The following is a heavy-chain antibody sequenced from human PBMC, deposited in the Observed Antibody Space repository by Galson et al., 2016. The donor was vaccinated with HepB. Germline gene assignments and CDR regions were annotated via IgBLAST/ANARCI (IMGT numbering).Heavy chain of an antibody. CDR2: ISASGGTT. J-gene: IGHJ4*02. Sequence: SLRLSCAAAGFPFSPYAMNWVRQAPGKGLEWVSTISASGGTTYYADSVKGRFTISRDNSKNTVYLQMNNLRAEDTAKYHCAKDMGTPGLNFDYWGQGTLVTVSS. CDR1: GFPFSPYA. CDR3: AKDMGTPGLNFDY. D-gene: IGHD1-1*01. V-gene: IGHV3-23*01.